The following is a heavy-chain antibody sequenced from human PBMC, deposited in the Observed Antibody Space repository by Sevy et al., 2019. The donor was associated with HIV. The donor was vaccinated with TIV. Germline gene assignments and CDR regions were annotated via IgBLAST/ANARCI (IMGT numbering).Heavy chain of an antibody. CDR1: GFTFSSYA. J-gene: IGHJ4*02. CDR3: ARDFAAAGTYYFDY. D-gene: IGHD6-13*01. V-gene: IGHV3-30-3*01. CDR2: ISYDGSNK. Sequence: GGSLRLSCAASGFTFSSYAMHWVRQAPGKGLEWVAVISYDGSNKYYADSVKGRFTISRDNSKNTLYLQTNSLRAEDTAVYYCARDFAAAGTYYFDYWGQGTLVTVSS.